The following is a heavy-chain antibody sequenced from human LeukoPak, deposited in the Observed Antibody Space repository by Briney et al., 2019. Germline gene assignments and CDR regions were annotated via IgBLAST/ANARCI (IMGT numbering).Heavy chain of an antibody. CDR2: IYISGDS. CDR3: ARVPSVYIVGAEDDY. CDR1: GFTVSTNY. Sequence: GGSLRLSCAASGFTVSTNYMTWVRQAPGKGLEWVSVIYISGDSYHSDSVRGRFTISRDDSKNTVYLQMNSLRAEDTAVYYCARVPSVYIVGAEDDYWGQGTLVTVSS. D-gene: IGHD1-26*01. V-gene: IGHV3-53*01. J-gene: IGHJ4*02.